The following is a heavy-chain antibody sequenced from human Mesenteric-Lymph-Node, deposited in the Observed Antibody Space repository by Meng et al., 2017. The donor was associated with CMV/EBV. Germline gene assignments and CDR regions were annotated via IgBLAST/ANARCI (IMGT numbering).Heavy chain of an antibody. CDR1: GFSFDDYA. V-gene: IGHV3-9*01. J-gene: IGHJ6*02. CDR2: ISWDSSRK. Sequence: SLKISCGASGFSFDDYAMYWVRQIPGKGLEWVSGISWDSSRKEYGDSVKGRFSISRDNSKNTLYLQMNSLRAEDTAVYYCARGYYDSSGSYGMDVWGQGTTVTVSS. D-gene: IGHD3-22*01. CDR3: ARGYYDSSGSYGMDV.